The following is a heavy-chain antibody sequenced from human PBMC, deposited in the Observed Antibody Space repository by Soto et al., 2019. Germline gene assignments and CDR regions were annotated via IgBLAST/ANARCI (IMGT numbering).Heavy chain of an antibody. D-gene: IGHD2-2*01. CDR3: AREQVPADLAVGYYGMDV. Sequence: ASVKVSCKASGYTFTGYYMHWVRQAPGQGLEWMGWINPNSGGTNYAQKFQGWVTMTRDTSISTAYMELSRLRSDDTAVYYCAREQVPADLAVGYYGMDVWGQGTTVTVSS. CDR1: GYTFTGYY. CDR2: INPNSGGT. J-gene: IGHJ6*02. V-gene: IGHV1-2*04.